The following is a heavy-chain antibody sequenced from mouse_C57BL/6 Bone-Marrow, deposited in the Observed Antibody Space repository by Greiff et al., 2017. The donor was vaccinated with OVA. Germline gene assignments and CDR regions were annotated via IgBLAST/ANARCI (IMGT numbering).Heavy chain of an antibody. CDR2: IDPENGDT. CDR3: IPITAGVDGYIDV. D-gene: IGHD1-1*01. J-gene: IGHJ1*03. Sequence: VHVKQSGAELVRPGASVKLSCTASGFNIKDDYMHWVKQRPEQGLEWIGWIDPENGDTEYASKFQGKATITADTSSNTAYLQLSSLTSEDTAVYYCIPITAGVDGYIDVWGTGTTVTVSS. V-gene: IGHV14-4*01. CDR1: GFNIKDDY.